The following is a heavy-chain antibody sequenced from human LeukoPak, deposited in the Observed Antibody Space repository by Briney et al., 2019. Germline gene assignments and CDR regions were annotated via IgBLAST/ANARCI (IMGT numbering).Heavy chain of an antibody. CDR2: LSHDGDTT. D-gene: IGHD3-3*01. J-gene: IGHJ4*02. Sequence: GGSLRLSCAASGFAFSTFGMSWVRQAPGKGLDWVSGLSHDGDTTYYADSVKGRFTISRDNSKNTLYLQMSNLKAEDTAVYHCTKGRLRFYSWGQGTLVAVSS. V-gene: IGHV3-23*01. CDR1: GFAFSTFG. CDR3: TKGRLRFYS.